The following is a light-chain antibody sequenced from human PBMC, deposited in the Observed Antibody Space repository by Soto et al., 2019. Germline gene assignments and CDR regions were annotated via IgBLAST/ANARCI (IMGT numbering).Light chain of an antibody. CDR3: AAWDDSLSGWV. J-gene: IGLJ3*02. CDR1: SSNIGTNY. CDR2: SSN. Sequence: QSVLTQPPSASGTPGQRVTTSCSGSSSNIGTNYAYWYQQLPGTAPKLLIYSSNQRPSGVPDRFSGSKSGTAASLAISGLRSEDEADYYCAAWDDSLSGWVFGGGTKLTVL. V-gene: IGLV1-47*01.